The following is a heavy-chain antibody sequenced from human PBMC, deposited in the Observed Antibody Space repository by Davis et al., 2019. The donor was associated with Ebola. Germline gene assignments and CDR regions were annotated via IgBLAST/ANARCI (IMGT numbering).Heavy chain of an antibody. J-gene: IGHJ6*02. CDR3: ARVPPGARMDV. Sequence: GSLRLSCAASGFTVSSNYMSWVRQPPGKGLEWIGEINHSGSTNYNPSLKSRVTISVDTSKNQFSLKLSSVTAADTAVYYCARVPPGARMDVWGLGTTVTVSS. CDR2: INHSGST. CDR1: GFTVSSNY. V-gene: IGHV4-34*01.